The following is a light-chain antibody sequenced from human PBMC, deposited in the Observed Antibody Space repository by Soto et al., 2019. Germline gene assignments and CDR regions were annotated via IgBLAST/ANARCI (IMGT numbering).Light chain of an antibody. J-gene: IGKJ1*01. CDR2: GAS. V-gene: IGKV3-20*01. CDR1: QSFSSTF. Sequence: PGDRATLSCRASQSFSSTFFAWYQQKPGQAPRLLSYGASSRATGIPDRFSGSGSGTDFTLTISRLEPEDFAVYYCQQYASSVTFGQGTKVEIK. CDR3: QQYASSVT.